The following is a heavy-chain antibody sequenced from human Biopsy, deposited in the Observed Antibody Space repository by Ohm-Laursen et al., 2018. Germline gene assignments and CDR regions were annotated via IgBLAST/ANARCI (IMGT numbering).Heavy chain of an antibody. J-gene: IGHJ4*02. D-gene: IGHD2-15*01. V-gene: IGHV4-34*08. Sequence: SETLSLTCVVFGRTFSDYRWTWIRQPPGKGLEWIGQINQAGTTNYNPSLKSRVPISADASKYEFSLRLTSVTAADTAVYLCGNEVHGRDYWGLGAQVTVSS. CDR3: GNEVHGRDY. CDR1: GRTFSDYR. CDR2: INQAGTT.